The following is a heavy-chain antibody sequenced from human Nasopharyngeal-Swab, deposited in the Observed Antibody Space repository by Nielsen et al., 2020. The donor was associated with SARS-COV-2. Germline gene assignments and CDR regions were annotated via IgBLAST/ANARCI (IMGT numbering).Heavy chain of an antibody. J-gene: IGHJ3*02. D-gene: IGHD5-12*01. CDR2: ISSSSRTI. CDR3: ARDGGLGYSGYDSHDAFDI. Sequence: VRQAAGQGLWWGSYISSSSRTIYYADSVKGRFTISRDNAKNSLYLQMNSLSAEDTAVYYCARDGGLGYSGYDSHDAFDIWGQGTMVTVSS. V-gene: IGHV3-48*04.